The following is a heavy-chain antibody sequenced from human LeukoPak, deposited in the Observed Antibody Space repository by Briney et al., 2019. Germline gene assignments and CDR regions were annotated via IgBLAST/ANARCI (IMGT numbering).Heavy chain of an antibody. D-gene: IGHD3-10*01. CDR3: ARDQPFYSDSGSFVPFHY. CDR1: GFTFSSYG. J-gene: IGHJ4*02. V-gene: IGHV3-30*02. CDR2: IRYDGSNK. Sequence: GGSLRLSCAASGFTFSSYGMHWVRQAPGKGLEWVAFIRYDGSNKYYADSVKGRFTISRDNAKNSLYLQMNTLRAEDTAVYYCARDQPFYSDSGSFVPFHYWGQGTLVTVSS.